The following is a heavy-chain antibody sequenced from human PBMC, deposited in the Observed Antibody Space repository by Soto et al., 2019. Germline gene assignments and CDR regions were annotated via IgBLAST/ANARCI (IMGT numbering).Heavy chain of an antibody. V-gene: IGHV1-69*02. Sequence: QVQLVQSGAEVKKPGSSVKVSCKASGGTFSSYTISWVRQAPGQGLEWMGRIIPILGIANYAQKFQGRVTIPADKSTSPAYMELSSLRSEDTAVYYCAAVAGTGWFDPWGQGTLVTVSS. CDR3: AAVAGTGWFDP. D-gene: IGHD6-19*01. CDR2: IIPILGIA. J-gene: IGHJ5*02. CDR1: GGTFSSYT.